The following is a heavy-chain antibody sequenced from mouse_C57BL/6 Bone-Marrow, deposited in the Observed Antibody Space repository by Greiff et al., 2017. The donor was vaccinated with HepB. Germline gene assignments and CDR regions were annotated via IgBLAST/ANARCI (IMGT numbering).Heavy chain of an antibody. CDR1: GFNIKDDY. CDR3: STVTLGN. CDR2: IDPENGDT. D-gene: IGHD4-1*01. J-gene: IGHJ3*01. V-gene: IGHV14-4*01. Sequence: VHVKQSGAELVRPGASVKLSCTASGFNIKDDYMHWVKQRPEQGLEWIGWIDPENGDTEYASKFQGKATITADTSSNTAYLQLSSLTSEDTAVYYCSTVTLGNWGQGTLVTVSA.